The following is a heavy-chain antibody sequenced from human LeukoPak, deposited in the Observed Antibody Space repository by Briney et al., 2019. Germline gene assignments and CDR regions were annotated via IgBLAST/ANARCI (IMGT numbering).Heavy chain of an antibody. CDR1: GFTLSSNY. J-gene: IGHJ4*02. V-gene: IGHV3-53*04. CDR2: IYSGGST. D-gene: IGHD1-26*01. Sequence: GGSLRLSCAASGFTLSSNYMSWVRQAPGKGLGWVSVIYSGGSTYYADSVKGRFTISRHNSKNTLYLQMNSLRAEDTAVYYCAAGEGGSREVDYWGQGTLVTVSS. CDR3: AAGEGGSREVDY.